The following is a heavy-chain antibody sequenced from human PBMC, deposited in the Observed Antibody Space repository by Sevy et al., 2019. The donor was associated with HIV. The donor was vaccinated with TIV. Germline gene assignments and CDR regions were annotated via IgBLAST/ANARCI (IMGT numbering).Heavy chain of an antibody. Sequence: GGSLRLSCTASGFTFSDYYMSWIRQAPGKGLEWVSDISSSRNYGNHAPSVKGRFTTTENNAKTSHYLQMNNLRAEDTAVYYCAGVRYKYDQNYFDFWGQGTLVTVSS. CDR2: ISSSRNYG. V-gene: IGHV3-11*06. D-gene: IGHD3-16*01. CDR3: AGVRYKYDQNYFDF. CDR1: GFTFSDYY. J-gene: IGHJ4*02.